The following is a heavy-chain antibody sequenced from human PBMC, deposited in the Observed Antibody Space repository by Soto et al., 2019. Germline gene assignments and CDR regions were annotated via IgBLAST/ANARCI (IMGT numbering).Heavy chain of an antibody. Sequence: SETLSLTCTVSGGSISSGGYYWSWIRQHPGKGLEWIGYIYYSGSTYYNPSLKSQVTISVDTSKKQFSMKLNSVTATETAVNNCSIVCGSSVWGQRKECYYYGMDVWGQGTTVTVSS. CDR3: SIVCGSSVWGQRKECYYYGMDV. J-gene: IGHJ6*02. D-gene: IGHD5-12*01. CDR1: GGSISSGGYY. CDR2: IYYSGST. V-gene: IGHV4-31*01.